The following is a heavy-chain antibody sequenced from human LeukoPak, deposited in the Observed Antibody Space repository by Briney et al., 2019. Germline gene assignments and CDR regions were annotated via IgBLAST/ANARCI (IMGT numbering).Heavy chain of an antibody. D-gene: IGHD6-13*01. V-gene: IGHV4-39*07. J-gene: IGHJ4*02. CDR3: ALDRIAAADIVY. Sequence: SETLSLTCTVSGGSISSSSYYWGWIRQPPGKGLEWIGSIYYSGSTYYNPSLKSRVTISVDTSKNQFSLKLSSVTAADTAVYYCALDRIAAADIVYWGQGTLVTVSS. CDR1: GGSISSSSYY. CDR2: IYYSGST.